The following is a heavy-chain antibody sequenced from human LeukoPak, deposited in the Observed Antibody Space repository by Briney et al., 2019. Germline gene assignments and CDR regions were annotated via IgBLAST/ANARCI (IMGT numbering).Heavy chain of an antibody. V-gene: IGHV3-23*01. CDR3: AKWGEGVYMIVVVTNRYYFDY. CDR1: GFTFSSYS. CDR2: ISGSGGST. Sequence: HPGGSLRLSCAASGFTFSSYSMNWVRQAPGKGLEWVSAISGSGGSTYYADSVKGRFTISRDNSKNTLYLQMNSLRAEDTAVYYCAKWGEGVYMIVVVTNRYYFDYWGQGTLVTVSS. J-gene: IGHJ4*02. D-gene: IGHD3-22*01.